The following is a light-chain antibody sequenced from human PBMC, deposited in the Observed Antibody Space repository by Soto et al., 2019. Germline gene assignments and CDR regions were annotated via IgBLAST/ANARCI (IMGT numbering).Light chain of an antibody. CDR2: RNN. J-gene: IGLJ2*01. Sequence: QSVLTQPPSASESPRQTVTISCSGSSSNIGSNYVYWYQQLPGTAPKPLIYRNNQRPSGVPDRFSGSKSGTSASLAISGLRSEDEADYYCAAWDDSLTHPVFGGGTKVTVL. CDR1: SSNIGSNY. CDR3: AAWDDSLTHPV. V-gene: IGLV1-47*01.